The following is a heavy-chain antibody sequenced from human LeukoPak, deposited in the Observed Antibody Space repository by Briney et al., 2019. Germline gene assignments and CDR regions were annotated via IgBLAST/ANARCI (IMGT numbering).Heavy chain of an antibody. V-gene: IGHV1-69*13. Sequence: SVKVPCKASGGTFSSYAISWVRQAPGQGLEWMGGIIPIFGTANYAQKFQGRVTITADESTSTAYMELSSLRSEDTAVYYCARELGGYCSSTSCYGGWFDPWGQGTLVTVSS. CDR1: GGTFSSYA. CDR3: ARELGGYCSSTSCYGGWFDP. D-gene: IGHD2-2*01. J-gene: IGHJ5*02. CDR2: IIPIFGTA.